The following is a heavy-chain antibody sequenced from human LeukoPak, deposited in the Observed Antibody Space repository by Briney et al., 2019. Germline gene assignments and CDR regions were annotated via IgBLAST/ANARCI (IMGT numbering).Heavy chain of an antibody. D-gene: IGHD3-16*01. V-gene: IGHV3-48*04. Sequence: GGSLRLSCAASGFTFSSYGMNWVRQAPGKGLEWVSYISSSGSTIYYADSVKGRFTISRDNAKNSLYLQMNSLRAEDTAVYYCARDGALYGMDVWGQGTTVTVSS. CDR1: GFTFSSYG. CDR3: ARDGALYGMDV. J-gene: IGHJ6*02. CDR2: ISSSGSTI.